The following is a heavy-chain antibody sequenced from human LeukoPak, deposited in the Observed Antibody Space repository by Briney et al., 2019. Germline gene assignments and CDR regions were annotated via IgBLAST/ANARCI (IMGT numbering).Heavy chain of an antibody. CDR2: ISGSGGST. D-gene: IGHD6-13*01. J-gene: IGHJ4*02. Sequence: PGGSLRLSRAASGFTFSSYAMSWVRQAPGKGLEWVSAISGSGGSTYYADSVKGRFAISRDNSKNTLYLQMNSLRAEDTAVYYCAKEPYSSSWDAIFDYWGQGTLVTVSS. V-gene: IGHV3-23*01. CDR3: AKEPYSSSWDAIFDY. CDR1: GFTFSSYA.